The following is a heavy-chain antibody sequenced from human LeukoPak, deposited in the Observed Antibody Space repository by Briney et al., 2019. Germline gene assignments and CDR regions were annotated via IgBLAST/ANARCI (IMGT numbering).Heavy chain of an antibody. CDR3: ARESGGNPLPHFDY. V-gene: IGHV1-18*01. CDR1: GYTFTSYG. J-gene: IGHJ4*02. CDR2: ISGYNGNI. Sequence: GASVKVSCKASGYTFTSYGISWVRQAPGQGLEWMAWISGYNGNINYAQNFQGRVTVTIDTSTTTAYMELRSLRSDDTAVYYCARESGGNPLPHFDYWGQGTLVTVSS. D-gene: IGHD3-16*01.